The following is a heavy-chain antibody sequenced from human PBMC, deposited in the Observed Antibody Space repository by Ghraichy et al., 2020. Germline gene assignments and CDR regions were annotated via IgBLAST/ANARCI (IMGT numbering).Heavy chain of an antibody. CDR3: ARGPHNYGMDV. CDR1: GGSFSGYY. CDR2: INHSGST. Sequence: SETLSLTCAVYGGSFSGYYWSWIRQPPGKGLEWIGEINHSGSTNYNPSLKSRVTVSVDTSMNQFSLKLSSVTAADTVVYYCARGPHNYGMDVWGQGTTVTVSS. V-gene: IGHV4-34*01. J-gene: IGHJ6*02.